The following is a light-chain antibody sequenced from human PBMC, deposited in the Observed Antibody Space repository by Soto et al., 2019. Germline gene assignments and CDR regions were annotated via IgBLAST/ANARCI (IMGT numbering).Light chain of an antibody. V-gene: IGLV2-8*01. CDR3: SSYAGSTLYV. Sequence: QSALTQPPSASGSPGQSVTISCTGTSSDVGGYNSVSWYQQHPGKAPKLMIYEVSKRPSGVPDRFTGSKSGNTASLTVSALQAEDEADYYCSSYAGSTLYVFGTGTKVTVL. CDR1: SSDVGGYNS. CDR2: EVS. J-gene: IGLJ1*01.